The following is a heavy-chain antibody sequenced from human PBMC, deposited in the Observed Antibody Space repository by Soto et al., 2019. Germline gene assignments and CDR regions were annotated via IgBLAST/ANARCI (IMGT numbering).Heavy chain of an antibody. Sequence: EVQLVESGGGLVKPGGSLRLSCAASGFDFSSYSMNWVRQAPGKVLEWVSSINEDSSYIYYAHSLRGRFTISRDNAKESLYLQMNSLRDEDTDVYYCVRDFGWYFRSGYMDVWGDGATVTVSS. V-gene: IGHV3-21*02. D-gene: IGHD3-3*01. CDR1: GFDFSSYS. J-gene: IGHJ6*03. CDR2: INEDSSYI. CDR3: VRDFGWYFRSGYMDV.